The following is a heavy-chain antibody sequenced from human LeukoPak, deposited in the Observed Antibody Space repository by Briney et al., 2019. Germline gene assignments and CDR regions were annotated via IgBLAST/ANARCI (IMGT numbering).Heavy chain of an antibody. V-gene: IGHV4-59*01. J-gene: IGHJ5*02. Sequence: PSETLSLTCTVSGGSISSYYWSSIRQPPGKGLEWIGYIYYSGSSNYNPSLKGRVSMSVDTSKNQFSLDLSRVPAADTAMYYFARDLSLGGFAPWGQGTLVTVSS. CDR3: ARDLSLGGFAP. CDR1: GGSISSYY. CDR2: IYYSGSS.